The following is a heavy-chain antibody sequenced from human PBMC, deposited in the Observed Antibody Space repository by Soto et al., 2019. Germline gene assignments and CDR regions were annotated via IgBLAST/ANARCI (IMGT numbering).Heavy chain of an antibody. CDR2: ISYDGSNK. D-gene: IGHD6-19*01. CDR3: VKDGSSGWPYYYGLDV. Sequence: PVGSLRLSCAASGFTFSNYGMHWVRQAPGKGLEWAAVISYDGSNKDYAGSVKGRFTISRDNSKNTLYLQMSSLRAEDTAVYYCVKDGSSGWPYYYGLDVWGQGTTVTVSS. V-gene: IGHV3-30*18. CDR1: GFTFSNYG. J-gene: IGHJ6*02.